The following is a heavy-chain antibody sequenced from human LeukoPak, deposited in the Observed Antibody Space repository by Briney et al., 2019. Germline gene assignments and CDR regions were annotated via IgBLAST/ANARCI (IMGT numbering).Heavy chain of an antibody. CDR1: GGSISSGSYY. CDR3: ASRFSSSSGFDP. V-gene: IGHV4-61*02. CDR2: IYTSGST. J-gene: IGHJ5*02. D-gene: IGHD6-6*01. Sequence: PSETLSLTCTVSGGSISSGSYYWSWIRQPARKGLEWIGRIYTSGSTNYNPSLKSRVTMSVDTSKNQFSLKLSSVTAADTAVYYCASRFSSSSGFDPWGQGTLVTVSS.